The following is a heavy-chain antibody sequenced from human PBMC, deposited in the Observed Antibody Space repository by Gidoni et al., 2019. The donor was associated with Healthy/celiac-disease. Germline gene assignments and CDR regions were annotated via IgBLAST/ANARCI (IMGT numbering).Heavy chain of an antibody. CDR2: ISGSGGST. J-gene: IGHJ5*02. V-gene: IGHV3-23*01. Sequence: EVQLLESGGGLVQPGGSLRLSCPTSGSTFRSYAMSWVRQAPGKGLEWVSAISGSGGSTYYADSVKGRFTISRDNSKNTLYLQMNSLRAEDTAVYYCAKDVGGANWFDPWGQGTLVTVSS. CDR3: AKDVGGANWFDP. D-gene: IGHD1-26*01. CDR1: GSTFRSYA.